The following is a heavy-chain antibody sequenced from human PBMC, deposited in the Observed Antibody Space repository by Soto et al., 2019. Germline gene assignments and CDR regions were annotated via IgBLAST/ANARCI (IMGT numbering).Heavy chain of an antibody. D-gene: IGHD3-22*01. CDR3: ARGGRNSSGYSWVHVSQYGMDV. J-gene: IGHJ6*02. CDR1: GYTFTGYY. CDR2: INPNSGGT. Sequence: GASVKVSCKASGYTFTGYYMHWVRQAPGQGLEWMGWINPNSGGTNYAQKFQGWVTMTRDTSISTAYMELSRLRSDDTAVYYCARGGRNSSGYSWVHVSQYGMDVWGQGTTVTVSS. V-gene: IGHV1-2*04.